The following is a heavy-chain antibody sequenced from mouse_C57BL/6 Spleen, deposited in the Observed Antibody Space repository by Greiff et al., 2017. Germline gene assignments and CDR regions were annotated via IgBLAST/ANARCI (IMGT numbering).Heavy chain of an antibody. D-gene: IGHD2-1*01. J-gene: IGHJ4*01. CDR3: ALYYGNYVAMDY. Sequence: VQLKQSGPELVKPGASVKISCKASGYSFTGYYMNWVKQSPEKSLEWIGEINPSTGGTTYNQKFKAKATLTVDKSSSTAYMQLKSLTSEDSAVYYCALYYGNYVAMDYWGQGTSVTVSS. V-gene: IGHV1-42*01. CDR1: GYSFTGYY. CDR2: INPSTGGT.